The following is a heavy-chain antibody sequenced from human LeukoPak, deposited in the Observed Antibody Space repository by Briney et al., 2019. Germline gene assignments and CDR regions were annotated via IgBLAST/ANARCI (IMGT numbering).Heavy chain of an antibody. CDR2: IIPIFGTA. CDR3: ARVPAECSSTSCYRGYYFDY. V-gene: IGHV1-69*06. CDR1: GGTFSSYA. D-gene: IGHD2-2*01. J-gene: IGHJ4*02. Sequence: GASVKVSCKASGGTFSSYAIGWVRQAPGQGLEWMGGIIPIFGTANYAQKFQGRVTITADKSTSTAYMELSSLRSEDTAVYYCARVPAECSSTSCYRGYYFDYWGQGTLVTVSS.